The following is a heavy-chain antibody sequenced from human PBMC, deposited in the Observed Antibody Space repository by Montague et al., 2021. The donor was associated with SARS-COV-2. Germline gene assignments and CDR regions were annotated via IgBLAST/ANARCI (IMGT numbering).Heavy chain of an antibody. Sequence: SETLSLTCTVSGGSISSSSYYWGRIRQPPGKGLEWIGSIYYSGSTYHTPSSKSRVTIYAYTSKNQLSLKLNSATDADTSEYYCAGFPTSYYYNSKAAPATPDAFDIWGQGTMVTVSS. CDR1: GGSISSSSYY. D-gene: IGHD3-22*01. CDR3: AGFPTSYYYNSKAAPATPDAFDI. CDR2: IYYSGST. J-gene: IGHJ3*02. V-gene: IGHV4-39*01.